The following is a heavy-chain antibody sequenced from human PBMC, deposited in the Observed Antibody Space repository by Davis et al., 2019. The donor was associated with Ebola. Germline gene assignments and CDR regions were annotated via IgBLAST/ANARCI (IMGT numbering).Heavy chain of an antibody. Sequence: GGSLRLSCVASGFTFSSHWMSWVRQAPGKGLEWLSYISGSGNVVYYADSVKGRFTISRDNAKNSLSLQMNSLRAEDTAVYYCARDRPLDFFFGDYYGMDVWGQGTTVTVSS. V-gene: IGHV3-48*01. D-gene: IGHD3-16*01. CDR3: ARDRPLDFFFGDYYGMDV. CDR2: ISGSGNVV. CDR1: GFTFSSHW. J-gene: IGHJ6*02.